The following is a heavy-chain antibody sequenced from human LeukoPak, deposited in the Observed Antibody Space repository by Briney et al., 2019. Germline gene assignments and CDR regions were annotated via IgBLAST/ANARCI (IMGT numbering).Heavy chain of an antibody. CDR1: GDSFSTYY. CDR2: IYTSGST. J-gene: IGHJ4*02. V-gene: IGHV4-4*07. D-gene: IGHD3-22*01. CDR3: ARDLGHDSSGYHY. Sequence: SETLSLTCAVSGDSFSTYYWTWIRQPAGKGLEWIGRIYTSGSTNYNPSLKGRVTMSIDTSKKQFSLKLTSVTAADTAVYYCARDLGHDSSGYHYWGQGTLVTVSS.